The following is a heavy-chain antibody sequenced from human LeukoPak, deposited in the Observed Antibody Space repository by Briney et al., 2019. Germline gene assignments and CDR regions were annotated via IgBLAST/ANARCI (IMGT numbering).Heavy chain of an antibody. D-gene: IGHD3-10*01. V-gene: IGHV3-48*04. CDR3: ARDGGDYGSGSYYAY. J-gene: IGHJ4*02. CDR1: GFTFRSYG. CDR2: ISSSGSTI. Sequence: GGSLRLSCAGSGFTFRSYGMNWVRQAPGKGLEWVSYISSSGSTIYYADSVKGRFTISRDNAKKSLYLQMDSLRAEDTAVYYCARDGGDYGSGSYYAYWGQGTLVTVSS.